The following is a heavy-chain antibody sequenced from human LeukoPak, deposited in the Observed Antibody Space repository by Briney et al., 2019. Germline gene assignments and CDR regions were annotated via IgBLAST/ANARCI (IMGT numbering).Heavy chain of an antibody. CDR1: GYSFNTYW. V-gene: IGHV5-51*01. CDR3: ARRQGCSSTSCPPDY. CDR2: IYPGDSDT. D-gene: IGHD2-2*01. Sequence: PGESLKISCRGSGYSFNTYWISWARHMPGKGLEWMGIIYPGDSDTRYSPSFQGQVTMSADKSINTAYLQWSSLKASDTAMYYCARRQGCSSTSCPPDYWGQGTLVTVSS. J-gene: IGHJ4*02.